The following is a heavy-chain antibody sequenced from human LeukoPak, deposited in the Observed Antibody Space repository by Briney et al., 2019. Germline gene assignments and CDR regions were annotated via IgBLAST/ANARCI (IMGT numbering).Heavy chain of an antibody. CDR1: GFTVSSNY. Sequence: GGSLRLSCAASGFTVSSNYMNWVRQAPGKGLEWVSVIYSGGSTHYADSVKGRFTISRDNSKNTLYLQMNSLRVEDTAVYYCARELPRYYHGLDVWGQGTTVTVSS. CDR3: ARELPRYYHGLDV. V-gene: IGHV3-53*01. J-gene: IGHJ6*02. CDR2: IYSGGST.